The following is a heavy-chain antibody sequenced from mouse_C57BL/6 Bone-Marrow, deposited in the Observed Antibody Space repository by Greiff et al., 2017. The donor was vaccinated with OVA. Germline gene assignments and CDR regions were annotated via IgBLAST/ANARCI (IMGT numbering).Heavy chain of an antibody. D-gene: IGHD1-1*01. CDR1: GYTFTSYD. V-gene: IGHV1-85*01. Sequence: VQLQQSGPELVKPGASVKLSCKASGYTFTSYDINWVKQRPGQGLEWIGWIYPRDGSTTYNEKFKGKATLTVDTSSSTAYMELHSLTSEDSAVYVRSSYYGSGCGYWYFDVWGTGTTVTVSS. J-gene: IGHJ1*03. CDR3: SSYYGSGCGYWYFDV. CDR2: IYPRDGST.